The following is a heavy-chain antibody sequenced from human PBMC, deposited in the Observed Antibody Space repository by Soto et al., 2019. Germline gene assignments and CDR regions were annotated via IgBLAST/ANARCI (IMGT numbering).Heavy chain of an antibody. Sequence: GASVKVSCKASGGTFSSYAISWVRQAPGQGLEWMGGIIPIFGTANYAQKFQGRVTITADESTSTAYMELSSLRSEDTAVYYCARAHPSGSYYYGMDVWGQGTTVTVSS. CDR3: ARAHPSGSYYYGMDV. CDR1: GGTFSSYA. V-gene: IGHV1-69*13. CDR2: IIPIFGTA. D-gene: IGHD1-26*01. J-gene: IGHJ6*02.